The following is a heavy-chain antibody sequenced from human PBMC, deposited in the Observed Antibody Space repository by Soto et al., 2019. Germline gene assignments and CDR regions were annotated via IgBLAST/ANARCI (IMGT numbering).Heavy chain of an antibody. CDR1: GFTFSSYA. V-gene: IGHV3-23*01. CDR2: ISGSGGST. Sequence: PGGSLRLSCAASGFTFSSYAMSWVRQAPGKGLEWVSAISGSGGSTYYADSVKGRFTISRDNSKNTLYLQMNSLRAEDTAVYYCAGSYCTSTSCSPMDYYYYGMDVWGQGTTVTVSS. D-gene: IGHD2-2*01. CDR3: AGSYCTSTSCSPMDYYYYGMDV. J-gene: IGHJ6*02.